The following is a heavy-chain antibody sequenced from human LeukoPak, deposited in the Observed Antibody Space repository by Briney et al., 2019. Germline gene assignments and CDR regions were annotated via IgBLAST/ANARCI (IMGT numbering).Heavy chain of an antibody. CDR3: ARGSYPMTTAYYFDY. J-gene: IGHJ4*02. V-gene: IGHV1-69*13. Sequence: GASVKVSCKASGYTFDTYPMNWVRQAPGQGLEWMGGIIPIFGTANYAQKFQGRVTITADESTSTAYMELSSLRSEDTAVYYCARGSYPMTTAYYFDYWGQGTLVTVSS. CDR2: IIPIFGTA. D-gene: IGHD4-11*01. CDR1: GYTFDTYP.